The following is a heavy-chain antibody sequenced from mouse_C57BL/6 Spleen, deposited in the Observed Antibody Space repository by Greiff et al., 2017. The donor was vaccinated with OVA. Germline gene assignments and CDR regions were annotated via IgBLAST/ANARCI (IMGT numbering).Heavy chain of an antibody. Sequence: VQLQQSGPELVKPGASVKIPCKASGYTFTDYNMDWVKQSHGKSLEWIGDINPNNGGTIYNQKFKGKAALTVDKSSSTAYMELRSLTSEDTAVYYCARRYDYLYAMDYWGQGTSVTVSS. J-gene: IGHJ4*01. D-gene: IGHD2-4*01. CDR3: ARRYDYLYAMDY. CDR1: GYTFTDYN. CDR2: INPNNGGT. V-gene: IGHV1-18*01.